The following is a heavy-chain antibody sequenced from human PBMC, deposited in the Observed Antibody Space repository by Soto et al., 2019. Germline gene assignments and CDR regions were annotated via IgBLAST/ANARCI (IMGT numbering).Heavy chain of an antibody. CDR1: GFTFRTYS. CDR3: ARERGGVTTEPLGGFDY. J-gene: IGHJ4*02. Sequence: GGSLRLSCAASGFTFRTYSMNWVRQAPGKGLEWVSSISSSSTYIFYADSVKGRFTISRDNAKTSLYLQMNSLRAEDTAVYYCARERGGVTTEPLGGFDYWGQGTPVTVSS. V-gene: IGHV3-21*01. D-gene: IGHD4-17*01. CDR2: ISSSSTYI.